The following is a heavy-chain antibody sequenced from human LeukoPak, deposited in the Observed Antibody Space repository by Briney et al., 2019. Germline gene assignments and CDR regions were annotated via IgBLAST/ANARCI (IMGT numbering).Heavy chain of an antibody. Sequence: GGSLRLSCAASGFKFSSYAMTWVRQAPGKGLEWVSAISGSGASTYYTDSVKGRFTISRDNSKNTLYLQVNSLRAEDTAVYYCAKVTTVTTPTYGYFDLWGRGTLVTVSS. CDR3: AKVTTVTTPTYGYFDL. J-gene: IGHJ2*01. CDR2: ISGSGAST. D-gene: IGHD4-17*01. V-gene: IGHV3-23*01. CDR1: GFKFSSYA.